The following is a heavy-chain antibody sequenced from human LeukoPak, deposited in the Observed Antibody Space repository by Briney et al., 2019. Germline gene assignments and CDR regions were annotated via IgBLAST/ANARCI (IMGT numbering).Heavy chain of an antibody. Sequence: GGSLRLSCVASGFTFSTYEMNWVRQAPGKGLEWVANIKQDGSERNYVDTVKGRFIISRDNAKNLLYLQMNSLRAEDTAVYYCARENWAPYDWGQGTLVTVSS. CDR1: GFTFSTYE. D-gene: IGHD3-3*01. CDR3: ARENWAPYD. CDR2: IKQDGSER. J-gene: IGHJ4*02. V-gene: IGHV3-7*01.